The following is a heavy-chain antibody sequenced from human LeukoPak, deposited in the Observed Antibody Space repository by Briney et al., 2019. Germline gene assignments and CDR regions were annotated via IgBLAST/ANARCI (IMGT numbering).Heavy chain of an antibody. V-gene: IGHV4-39*01. J-gene: IGHJ5*02. Sequence: SETLSLTCTVSGGSISRNSYSWGWIRQPPGKGLEWIGSISDSGTIHYNPSLKSRVTILVDTPKKQVSLKVNAVTAADTAVYYCARHVTADNWFDPWSQGTLVTVSS. CDR3: ARHVTADNWFDP. CDR1: GGSISRNSYS. CDR2: ISDSGTI.